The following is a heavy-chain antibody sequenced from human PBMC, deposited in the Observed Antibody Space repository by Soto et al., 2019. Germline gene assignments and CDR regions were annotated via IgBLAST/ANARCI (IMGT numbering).Heavy chain of an antibody. D-gene: IGHD6-13*01. CDR1: GGSLSSGDLY. V-gene: IGHV4-30-4*01. CDR2: IYYTGTT. J-gene: IGHJ5*02. CDR3: ARDIAAALGAWFDP. Sequence: SETLSLTCTVSGGSLSSGDLYLSWIRQPPGKGLEWIGYIYYTGTTQYNPSLRSRVAMSLDTSKNQFSLKLSSVTAADTAVYYCARDIAAALGAWFDPWGQGTLVTVSS.